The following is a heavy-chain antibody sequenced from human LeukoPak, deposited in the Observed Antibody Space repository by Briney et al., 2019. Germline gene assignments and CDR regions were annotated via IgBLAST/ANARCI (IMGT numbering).Heavy chain of an antibody. CDR1: GFTFSSYA. J-gene: IGHJ4*02. CDR2: IHNSGST. D-gene: IGHD4-17*01. Sequence: LRLSCAASGFTFSSYAMSWVRQAPGKGLEWVGYIHNSGSTTYSPSLKSRVTISLDTSKNQFSLKLSSVTVADTAVYYCANSDYGDFPFRGIWGQGTLVTVSS. V-gene: IGHV4-34*09. CDR3: ANSDYGDFPFRGI.